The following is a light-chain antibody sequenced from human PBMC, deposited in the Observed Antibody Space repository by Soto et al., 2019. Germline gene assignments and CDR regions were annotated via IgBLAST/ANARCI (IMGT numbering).Light chain of an antibody. J-gene: IGKJ4*01. V-gene: IGKV3-11*01. CDR1: QSVSSY. CDR3: QQRSNWPLT. CDR2: DAS. Sequence: EIVLTQSPAILSLSPGERATLSCRASQSVSSYVAWYQQKPGQAPRLLIYDASNRATGIPGRFSGSGSGAAFTLTISSLEPEDFAVYYCQQRSNWPLTFGGGTKVEIK.